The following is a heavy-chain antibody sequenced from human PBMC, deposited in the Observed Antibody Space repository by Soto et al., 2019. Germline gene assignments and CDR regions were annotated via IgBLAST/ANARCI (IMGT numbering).Heavy chain of an antibody. Sequence: GASVKVSCKASGGTFSSYAISWVRQAPGQGLEWMGGIIPIFGTANYAQKFQGRVTITADESTSTAYMELSSLRSEDTAVYYCARSGSGSYRDAFDIRAQRTMVPVSS. CDR3: ARSGSGSYRDAFDI. CDR2: IIPIFGTA. J-gene: IGHJ3*02. CDR1: GGTFSSYA. V-gene: IGHV1-69*13. D-gene: IGHD6-25*01.